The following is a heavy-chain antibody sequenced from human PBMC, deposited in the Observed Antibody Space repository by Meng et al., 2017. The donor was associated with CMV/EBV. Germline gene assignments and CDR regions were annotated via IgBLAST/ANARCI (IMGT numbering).Heavy chain of an antibody. D-gene: IGHD1-14*01. V-gene: IGHV3-21*01. J-gene: IGHJ4*02. CDR2: ISSSSSYI. CDR1: GLTFSSYS. Sequence: LSCAATGLTFSSYSMNGVRPAPGKWMESVSSISSSSSYIYYADSVKGRFTISRDNAKNSLYLQMNSLRAEDTAVYYCARAAGTPFDYWGQGTLVTVSS. CDR3: ARAAGTPFDY.